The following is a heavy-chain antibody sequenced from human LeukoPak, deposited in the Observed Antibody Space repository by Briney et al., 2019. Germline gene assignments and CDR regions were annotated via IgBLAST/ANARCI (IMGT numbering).Heavy chain of an antibody. Sequence: ASVKVSCKASEYTFTSYYMHWVRQAPGQGLEWMGRINPNSGGTNYAQKFQGRVTMTRDTSISTAYMELSRLRSDNTAVYYCARDDRSSHDFSPGHWGQGTLVTVSS. V-gene: IGHV1-2*06. CDR1: EYTFTSYY. CDR3: ARDDRSSHDFSPGH. D-gene: IGHD3-3*01. J-gene: IGHJ4*02. CDR2: INPNSGGT.